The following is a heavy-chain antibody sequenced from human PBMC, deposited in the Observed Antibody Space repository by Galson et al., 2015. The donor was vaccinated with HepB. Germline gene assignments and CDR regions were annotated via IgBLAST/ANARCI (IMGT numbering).Heavy chain of an antibody. CDR3: ARAGTYDLSTGFSTTSFLEF. V-gene: IGHV1-18*01. Sequence: SVKVSCKASGYTFKSYGISWVRQAPGQGLEWLGWISAYNGDIKYAQKVQGRVTMTTDTSTNTAYMELRSLTSDDTAVYYCARAGTYDLSTGFSTTSFLEFWGQGSLVSVSA. CDR2: ISAYNGDI. J-gene: IGHJ4*02. CDR1: GYTFKSYG. D-gene: IGHD3-9*01.